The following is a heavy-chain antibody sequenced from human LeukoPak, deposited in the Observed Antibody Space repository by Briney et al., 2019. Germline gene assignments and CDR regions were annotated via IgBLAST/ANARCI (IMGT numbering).Heavy chain of an antibody. CDR3: ARDLPTRRLLIAARREDGDY. D-gene: IGHD6-13*01. Sequence: GGSLRLSCAASGFTFSSYTMNWVRQAPGKGLEWVSSISSSSSYVYYADSVKGRFTISRDNAKNSLYLKMNSLRAEDTAVYYCARDLPTRRLLIAARREDGDYWGEGTLVTVSS. CDR1: GFTFSSYT. CDR2: ISSSSSYV. J-gene: IGHJ4*02. V-gene: IGHV3-21*01.